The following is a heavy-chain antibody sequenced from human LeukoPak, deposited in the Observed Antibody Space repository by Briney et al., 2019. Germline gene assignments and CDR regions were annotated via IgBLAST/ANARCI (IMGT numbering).Heavy chain of an antibody. CDR3: ARQGGYSSSPDY. Sequence: PSETLSLTCTVSGGSISSYYWSWIRQPPGKGLEWIGYIYYSGSTNYNPSLKSRVTISVDSSKNQFSLQLSSVTAADTAVYYCARQGGYSSSPDYWGQGTLVTVSS. CDR1: GGSISSYY. D-gene: IGHD6-13*01. J-gene: IGHJ4*02. V-gene: IGHV4-59*08. CDR2: IYYSGST.